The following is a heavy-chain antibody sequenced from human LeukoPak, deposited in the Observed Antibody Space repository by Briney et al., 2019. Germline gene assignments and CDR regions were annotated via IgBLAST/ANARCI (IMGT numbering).Heavy chain of an antibody. Sequence: GGSLRLSRAASGFTFSNYAMHWVRQAPGTGLELVAVIWFDGTNKYYGDSVRGRFTISRDNSKNRLYLQMNSLRAEDTAVYYCAKARGSGWHDPWYLDYWGQGTLVTVSS. CDR1: GFTFSNYA. J-gene: IGHJ4*02. D-gene: IGHD6-19*01. V-gene: IGHV3-33*06. CDR2: IWFDGTNK. CDR3: AKARGSGWHDPWYLDY.